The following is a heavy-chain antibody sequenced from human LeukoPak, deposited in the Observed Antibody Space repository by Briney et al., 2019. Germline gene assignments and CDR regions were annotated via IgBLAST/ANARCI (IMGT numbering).Heavy chain of an antibody. CDR3: ARAGDSSGYYEYYFDY. J-gene: IGHJ4*02. V-gene: IGHV4-59*12. Sequence: SETLSLTCTVSGGSISSYYWSWIRQPPGKGLEWIGYIYHSGSTYYNPSLRSRVTISVDRSKNQFSLKLSSVTAADTAVYYCARAGDSSGYYEYYFDYWGQGTLVTVSS. CDR2: IYHSGST. CDR1: GGSISSYY. D-gene: IGHD3-22*01.